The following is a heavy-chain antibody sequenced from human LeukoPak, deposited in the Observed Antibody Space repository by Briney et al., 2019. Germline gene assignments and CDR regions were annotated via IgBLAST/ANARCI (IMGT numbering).Heavy chain of an antibody. J-gene: IGHJ4*02. CDR3: ARTPIVVIPSAIYFDF. CDR1: GFTFSSYE. Sequence: PGGSLRLSCSASGFTFSSYEINWVRQAPGKGLEWVSYISSSGTMKYYADSVKGRFTISRDNAKNSLYLQMNSLRAEDTAVYYCARTPIVVIPSAIYFDFWGQGTLVTVSS. V-gene: IGHV3-48*03. D-gene: IGHD2-2*01. CDR2: ISSSGTMK.